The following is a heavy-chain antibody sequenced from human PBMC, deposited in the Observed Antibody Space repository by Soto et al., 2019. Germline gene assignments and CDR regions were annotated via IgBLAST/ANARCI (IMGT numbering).Heavy chain of an antibody. Sequence: EVQLVESGGGLVKPGGSLRLSCVGSGFTFSKAYMTWVRQAPGKGLEWVGRIKSKTDGGTIDYAAPVKGRCTISRDDSQNTLFLQMNSLKIEDTAVYYCLPSWSSWGQGTLVTVSS. D-gene: IGHD3-3*01. CDR3: LPSWSS. CDR2: IKSKTDGGTI. J-gene: IGHJ4*02. CDR1: GFTFSKAY. V-gene: IGHV3-15*01.